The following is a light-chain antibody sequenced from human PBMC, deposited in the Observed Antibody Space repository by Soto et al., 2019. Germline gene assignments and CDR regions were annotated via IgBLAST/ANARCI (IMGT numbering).Light chain of an antibody. CDR2: DIF. CDR1: QTVNNS. Sequence: IVLTQSPGTLSLSPGGRASLSCGASQTVNNSLAWYQQKPGQAPRLLIYDIFNMATGIPDRFSGSGSGTDFTLTISRLEPDDFATYYCQQYNTYSTFGQGTKVDIK. J-gene: IGKJ1*01. V-gene: IGKV3-11*01. CDR3: QQYNTYST.